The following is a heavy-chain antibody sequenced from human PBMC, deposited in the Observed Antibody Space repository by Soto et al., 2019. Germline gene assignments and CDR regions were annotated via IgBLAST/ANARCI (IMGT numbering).Heavy chain of an antibody. V-gene: IGHV3-7*04. CDR3: VRDGGREGSQTF. D-gene: IGHD2-15*01. Sequence: EVQLVESGGGLVQPGGSQRLSCAVSGFTLITYWMSWARQAPGKGLEWVGNIKEDGSESYYVDSVKGRFTISRDNAKNSLYLQMNSLRDEDTAVYYCVRDGGREGSQTFWGQGTMVTVSS. CDR1: GFTLITYW. CDR2: IKEDGSES. J-gene: IGHJ3*01.